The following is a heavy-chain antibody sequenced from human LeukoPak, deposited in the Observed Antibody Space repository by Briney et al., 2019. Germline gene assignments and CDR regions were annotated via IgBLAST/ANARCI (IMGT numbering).Heavy chain of an antibody. CDR1: GYTFTGSY. Sequence: GASVKVSCKASGYTFTGSYMHWVRQAPGQGLEWMGWISAYNGNTNYAQKLQGRVAMTTDTSTSTGYMELRSLRSDDTAVYYCARESRYSSSFIAPEYFQHWGQGTLVTVSS. V-gene: IGHV1-18*04. J-gene: IGHJ1*01. D-gene: IGHD6-13*01. CDR3: ARESRYSSSFIAPEYFQH. CDR2: ISAYNGNT.